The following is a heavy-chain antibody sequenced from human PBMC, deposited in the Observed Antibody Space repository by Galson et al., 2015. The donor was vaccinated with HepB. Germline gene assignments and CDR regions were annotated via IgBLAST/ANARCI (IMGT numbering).Heavy chain of an antibody. J-gene: IGHJ6*03. CDR3: ARVLGGRMYYYMDV. D-gene: IGHD1-14*01. CDR1: GFSFSSNS. V-gene: IGHV3-48*01. CDR2: ISSSSSNI. Sequence: SLRLSCAASGFSFSSNSMNWVRQAPGKGLEWVSYISSSSSNIDYADSVKGRFTISRDNSENSLYLQMNSLRAEDTAVYYCARVLGGRMYYYMDVWGKGTTVTVSS.